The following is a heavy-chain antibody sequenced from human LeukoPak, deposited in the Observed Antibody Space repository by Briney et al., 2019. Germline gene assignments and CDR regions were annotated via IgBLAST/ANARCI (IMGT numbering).Heavy chain of an antibody. CDR1: GYTFSSYD. J-gene: IGHJ4*02. CDR2: MNPNSGNT. D-gene: IGHD3-16*02. CDR3: TIMITFGGVIVVNY. V-gene: IGHV1-8*01. Sequence: ASVKVSCKASGYTFSSYDINWVRQATGQGLEWMGWMNPNSGNTGYAQKFQGRVTMTRNTSISTAYMELSSLRSEDTAVYYCTIMITFGGVIVVNYWGQGTLVTVSS.